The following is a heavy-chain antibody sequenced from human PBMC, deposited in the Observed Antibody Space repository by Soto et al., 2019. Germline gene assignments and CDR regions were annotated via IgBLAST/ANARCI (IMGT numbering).Heavy chain of an antibody. V-gene: IGHV4-38-2*02. CDR2: IYHSGST. J-gene: IGHJ3*02. CDR3: ARDGIAVAGDDAFDI. D-gene: IGHD6-19*01. Sequence: SETLSLTCAVSGYSISSGYYWGWIRQPPGKRLEWIGSIYHSGSTYYNPSLKSRVTISVDTSKNQFSLKLSSVTAADTAVYYCARDGIAVAGDDAFDIWGRGTMVTVS. CDR1: GYSISSGYY.